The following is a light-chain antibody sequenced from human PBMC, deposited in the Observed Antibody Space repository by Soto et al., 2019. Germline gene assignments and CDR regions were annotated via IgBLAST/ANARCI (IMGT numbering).Light chain of an antibody. J-gene: IGKJ2*01. CDR2: GAS. CDR1: QRVSSSY. V-gene: IGKV3-20*01. CDR3: QRYGSSPPFT. Sequence: EIVLTQSPGTLSLSPWERATLSCRASQRVSSSYLAWYQQKPGQAPRLLIYGASSRATGIPDRFSGSGSGTDFTLTISRLEPEDFAVYFCQRYGSSPPFTFGQGTKVEI.